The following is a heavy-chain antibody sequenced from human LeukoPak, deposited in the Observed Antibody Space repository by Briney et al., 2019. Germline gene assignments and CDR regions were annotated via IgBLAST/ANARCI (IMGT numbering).Heavy chain of an antibody. CDR2: ILSLFGTA. Sequence: SVKLSCKASGRTFNSYAISWVRQAPGQGLEWMGGILSLFGTANYAQKLQGRVTITTDESTSTAYMELSSLRSEDTAVYYCARSATSVTAIPREFDYWGQGTLVTVSS. CDR1: GRTFNSYA. CDR3: ARSATSVTAIPREFDY. J-gene: IGHJ4*02. D-gene: IGHD2-21*02. V-gene: IGHV1-69*05.